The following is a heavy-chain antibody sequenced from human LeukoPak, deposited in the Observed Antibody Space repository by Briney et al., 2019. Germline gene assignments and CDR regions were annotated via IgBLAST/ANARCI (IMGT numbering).Heavy chain of an antibody. V-gene: IGHV3-20*01. CDR3: ARGHLAAGTFDY. CDR2: INWNGGGT. Sequence: PGGSLRLSCAASGFTFDDYGMSWVRQAPGKGLEWVSGINWNGGGTGYADSVKGRFTISRDNAKNSLYLQMNSLRAEDTALYHCARGHLAAGTFDYWGQGTLVTVSS. CDR1: GFTFDDYG. D-gene: IGHD3-10*01. J-gene: IGHJ4*02.